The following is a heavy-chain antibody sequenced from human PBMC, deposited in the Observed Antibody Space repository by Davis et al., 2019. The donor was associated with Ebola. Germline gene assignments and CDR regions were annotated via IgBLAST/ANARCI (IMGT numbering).Heavy chain of an antibody. J-gene: IGHJ5*02. CDR1: GFTVSSNY. V-gene: IGHV3-48*02. CDR2: ISSSSSTI. Sequence: GESLKISCAASGFTVSSNYMSWVRQAPGKGLEWVSYISSSSSTIYYADSVKGRFTISRDNAKNSLYLQMNSLRDEDTAVYYCARAGSIRFRTWFDPWGQGTLVTVSS. CDR3: ARAGSIRFRTWFDP. D-gene: IGHD3-3*01.